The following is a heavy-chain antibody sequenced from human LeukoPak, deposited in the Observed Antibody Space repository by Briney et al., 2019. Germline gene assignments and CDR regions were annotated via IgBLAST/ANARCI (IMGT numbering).Heavy chain of an antibody. CDR1: GFTFSDYY. V-gene: IGHV3-11*06. D-gene: IGHD4-17*01. Sequence: GGSLKLSCAASGFTFSDYYMSWIRQAPGKGLEWVSYISSSSSYTNYADSVKGRFTISRDNAKNSLYLQMNSLRAEDTAVYYCARGLRRPDYWGQGTLVTVSS. J-gene: IGHJ4*02. CDR2: ISSSSSYT. CDR3: ARGLRRPDY.